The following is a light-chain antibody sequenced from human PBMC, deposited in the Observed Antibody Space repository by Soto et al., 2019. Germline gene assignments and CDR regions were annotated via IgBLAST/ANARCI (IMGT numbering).Light chain of an antibody. J-gene: IGKJ1*01. CDR1: QSVSSY. CDR3: QQYGSSGK. V-gene: IGKV3-20*01. Sequence: EIVLTQSPATLSLSPGERATLSCRASQSVSSYLAWYQQKPGQAPRLLIYDASNRATGIPVRFSGSGSGTDFTLTISRLEPEDFAVYYCQQYGSSGKFGQGTKGDIK. CDR2: DAS.